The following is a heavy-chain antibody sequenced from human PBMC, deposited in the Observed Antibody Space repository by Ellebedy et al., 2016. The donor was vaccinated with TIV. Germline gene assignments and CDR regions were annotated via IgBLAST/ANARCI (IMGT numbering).Heavy chain of an antibody. CDR3: AKEETSMVADYYFGIDI. CDR1: GFSFRSYG. CDR2: ISYDGSNK. V-gene: IGHV3-30*18. D-gene: IGHD5-18*01. J-gene: IGHJ6*02. Sequence: GESLKISCAASGFSFRSYGMHWVRQAPGKGLEWAGSISYDGSNKYYGDSVKGRFTISRYNSKNSLYLEMNSLTPEDTAVYYCAKEETSMVADYYFGIDIWGRGTTVTVSS.